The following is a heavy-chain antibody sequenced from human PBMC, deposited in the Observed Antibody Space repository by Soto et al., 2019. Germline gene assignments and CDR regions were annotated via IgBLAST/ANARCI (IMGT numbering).Heavy chain of an antibody. J-gene: IGHJ4*02. Sequence: PXESLKISCKGSGYSFSGYWITWVRQKPGKGLGWMGRIDPSDSQTYYSPSFRGHVTISATKSITTVFLQWSSLRASDTAMYYCARQIYDSDTGPNFQYYFDYSGQGTPVTVSS. D-gene: IGHD3-22*01. CDR3: ARQIYDSDTGPNFQYYFDY. V-gene: IGHV5-10-1*01. CDR1: GYSFSGYW. CDR2: IDPSDSQT.